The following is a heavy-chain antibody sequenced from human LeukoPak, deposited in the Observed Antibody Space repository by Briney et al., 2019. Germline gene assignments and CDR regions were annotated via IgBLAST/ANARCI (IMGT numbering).Heavy chain of an antibody. Sequence: SGPTLVNPTQTLTLTCTFSGFSLSASGVGVGWIRQPPGRALEWLALIYWNDDRRYSPSLKSRLTITKDTSRNQVVLTMTNMDPVDTATYYCARTIVVVTATYYYYYGMDVWGQGTTVTVSS. CDR3: ARTIVVVTATYYYYYGMDV. J-gene: IGHJ6*02. CDR2: IYWNDDR. CDR1: GFSLSASGVG. D-gene: IGHD2-21*02. V-gene: IGHV2-5*01.